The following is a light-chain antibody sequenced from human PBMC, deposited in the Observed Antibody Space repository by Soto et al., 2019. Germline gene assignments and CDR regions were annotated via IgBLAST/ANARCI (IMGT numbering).Light chain of an antibody. CDR2: GAS. J-gene: IGKJ3*01. CDR1: QSVNSN. Sequence: EIVMTQSPATLSVSPGERATLTCRASQSVNSNLAWYQHKPGQAPRLLIFGASTRATGIPARFSGSGSGTDFTLTISSLQSEDFAVYFCQQYNSWPLVTFGPGTKVDIK. V-gene: IGKV3-15*01. CDR3: QQYNSWPLVT.